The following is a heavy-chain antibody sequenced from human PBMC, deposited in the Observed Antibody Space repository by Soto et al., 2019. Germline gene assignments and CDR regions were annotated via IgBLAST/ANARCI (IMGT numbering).Heavy chain of an antibody. CDR1: GFTFTNAW. CDR2: IKSKTDGGTA. D-gene: IGHD2-2*01. J-gene: IGHJ6*02. CDR3: TTGGVPAAAKGYYYYAMDV. V-gene: IGHV3-15*07. Sequence: EVQLVESGGGLVKPGVSLRLSCAASGFTFTNAWMNWVRQAPGKGLEWVGRIKSKTDGGTADYAAPVKGRFTISRDYSRTTLYLQMKRLKSEDTAVYYCTTGGVPAAAKGYYYYAMDVWGQGTTVTVSS.